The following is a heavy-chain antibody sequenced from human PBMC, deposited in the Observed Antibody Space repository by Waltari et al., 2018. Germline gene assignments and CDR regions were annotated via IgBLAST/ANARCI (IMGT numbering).Heavy chain of an antibody. D-gene: IGHD3-3*01. Sequence: EVQLLESGGGLVQPGGSLRLSCVASGFTFSSYVMSWVRQAPGKELELVSSIGGSGISTQYADSVEGRFIIARDNSKTTLYLQMNSLRGEDTAVYYCAKVKDGRVRSGPPRDSWGQGTLVTVSS. J-gene: IGHJ4*02. V-gene: IGHV3-23*01. CDR1: GFTFSSYV. CDR3: AKVKDGRVRSGPPRDS. CDR2: IGGSGIST.